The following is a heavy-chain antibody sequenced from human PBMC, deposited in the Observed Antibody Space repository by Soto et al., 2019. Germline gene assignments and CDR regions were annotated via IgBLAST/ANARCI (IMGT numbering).Heavy chain of an antibody. Sequence: GGSLRLSCAASGFTFSSYSMNWVSQAPGKGLEWVSSISSSSSYIYYADSVKGRFTISRDNAKNSLYLQMNSLRAEDTAVYYCARIKTGYSSSWHAADAFDIWGQGTMVTVSS. CDR3: ARIKTGYSSSWHAADAFDI. CDR2: ISSSSSYI. J-gene: IGHJ3*02. V-gene: IGHV3-21*01. D-gene: IGHD6-13*01. CDR1: GFTFSSYS.